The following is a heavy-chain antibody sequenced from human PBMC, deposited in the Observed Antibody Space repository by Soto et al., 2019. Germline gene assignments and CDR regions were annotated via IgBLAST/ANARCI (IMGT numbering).Heavy chain of an antibody. V-gene: IGHV3-74*01. J-gene: IGHJ4*02. Sequence: HPGGSLRLSCAASGFTFSSYAMSWVRQALGKGLVWVSGINGDGKTATYADSVKGRFIISRDNAKNILYLQMNSLTAEDTAVYYCTRPRYDGSGTPFDHWGQGSLVTVSS. D-gene: IGHD3-22*01. CDR1: GFTFSSYA. CDR2: INGDGKTA. CDR3: TRPRYDGSGTPFDH.